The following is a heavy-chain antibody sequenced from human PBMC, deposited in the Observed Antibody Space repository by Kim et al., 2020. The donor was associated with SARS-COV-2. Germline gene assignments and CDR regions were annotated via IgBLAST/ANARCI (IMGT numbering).Heavy chain of an antibody. Sequence: GGSLRLSCAASGFTFSSYAMSWVRQAPGKGLECVSAISGSGGSTYYADSVKGRFTISRDNSKNTLYLQMNSLRAEDTAVYYCAKDPGRGSSGWLEGGWFDPWGQGTLVTVSS. CDR3: AKDPGRGSSGWLEGGWFDP. CDR1: GFTFSSYA. CDR2: ISGSGGST. J-gene: IGHJ5*02. D-gene: IGHD6-19*01. V-gene: IGHV3-23*01.